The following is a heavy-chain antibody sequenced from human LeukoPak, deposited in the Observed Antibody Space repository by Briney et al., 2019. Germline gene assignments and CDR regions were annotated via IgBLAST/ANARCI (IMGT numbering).Heavy chain of an antibody. CDR1: GGSINSYY. J-gene: IGHJ4*02. Sequence: SETLSLTCTVSGGSINSYYWSWIRQPPGKGLEWIAYIYYSGSTSYNPSLKSRVTISVDTSKNRFSLKLNSVTAADTAMYYCARLFHPALSGNYPFDYWGQGTLVTVSS. CDR3: ARLFHPALSGNYPFDY. D-gene: IGHD1-26*01. V-gene: IGHV4-59*01. CDR2: IYYSGST.